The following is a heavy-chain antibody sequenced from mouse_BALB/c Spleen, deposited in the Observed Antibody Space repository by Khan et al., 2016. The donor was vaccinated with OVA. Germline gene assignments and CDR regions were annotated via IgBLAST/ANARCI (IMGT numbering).Heavy chain of an antibody. D-gene: IGHD2-3*01. J-gene: IGHJ3*01. CDR1: GYTFTSYW. CDR3: ARAGVYDGYYAWFAY. Sequence: QVRLQQSGAELAKPGASVKMSCKASGYTFTSYWMHWVKQRPGQGLEWIGYINPITGYTDYNQKFKDKASLTADKSSSTAYMQLSSLTSEDSAVYYGARAGVYDGYYAWFAYWGQGTLVTVSA. CDR2: INPITGYT. V-gene: IGHV1-7*01.